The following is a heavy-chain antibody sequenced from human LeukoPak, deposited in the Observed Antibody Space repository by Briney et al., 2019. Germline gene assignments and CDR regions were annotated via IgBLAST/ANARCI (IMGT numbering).Heavy chain of an antibody. CDR1: GGSISSYY. Sequence: SETLSLTYTVSGGSISSYYWSWIRQPPGKGLEWIGYIYYSGSTNYNPSLKSRVTISVDTSKNQFSLKLSSVIAADTAVYYCARSRGPEHWFDPWGQGTLVTVSS. V-gene: IGHV4-59*01. CDR2: IYYSGST. CDR3: ARSRGPEHWFDP. J-gene: IGHJ5*02.